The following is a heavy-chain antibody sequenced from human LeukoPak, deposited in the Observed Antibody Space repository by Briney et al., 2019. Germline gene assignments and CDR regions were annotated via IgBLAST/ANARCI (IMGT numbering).Heavy chain of an antibody. Sequence: PGGSLRLSCAASGFSFSNYGMHWVRQAPGKGREGGAAISADGRDKYYADSVKGRFTFSRDNSRNTLHLQMNSLRPEDTAVYYCAQGTAVAHQNFDSWGHGTLGTVSS. CDR2: ISADGRDK. J-gene: IGHJ4*01. D-gene: IGHD6-13*01. CDR3: AQGTAVAHQNFDS. V-gene: IGHV3-30*18. CDR1: GFSFSNYG.